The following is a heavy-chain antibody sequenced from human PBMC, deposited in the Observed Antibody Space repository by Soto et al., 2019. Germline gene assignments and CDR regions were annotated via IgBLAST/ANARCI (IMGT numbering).Heavy chain of an antibody. CDR1: GCIFTTYG. CDR3: ARGRYGDY. D-gene: IGHD1-1*01. CDR2: ISAHNGNT. Sequence: QVHLVQSGAEVKKPGASVEISCKGSGCIFTTYGITWVRQAPGQGLEWMGWISAHNGNTNYAQKLQGRVTVTRDTSTSTAYMELRNLRSDDTAVYYCARGRYGDYWGQGALVTVSS. J-gene: IGHJ4*02. V-gene: IGHV1-18*01.